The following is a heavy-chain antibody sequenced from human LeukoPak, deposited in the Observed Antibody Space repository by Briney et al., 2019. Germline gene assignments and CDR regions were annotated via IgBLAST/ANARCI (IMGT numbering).Heavy chain of an antibody. CDR3: ARAYQLLFGPSNYGSGSYLY. Sequence: SETLSLTCAVYGGPFSGYFWTWIRQPPGKGLEWIGEIDYSGSTNYNPSLKSRVTVSIDTSKNQFSLKLSSVTAADTAVYCCARAYQLLFGPSNYGSGSYLYWGQGTLVTVSS. CDR2: IDYSGST. D-gene: IGHD3-10*01. CDR1: GGPFSGYF. J-gene: IGHJ4*02. V-gene: IGHV4-34*01.